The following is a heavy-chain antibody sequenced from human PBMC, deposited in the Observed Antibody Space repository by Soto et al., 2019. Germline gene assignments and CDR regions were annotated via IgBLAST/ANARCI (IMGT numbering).Heavy chain of an antibody. CDR1: GFSLRTNGVG. Sequence: QITLKESGPTLVKPTHTLTLTCTFSGFSLRTNGVGVGWIRQPPGKALEWLGIIYWNDDKPYSPSPKSRLTITKDTSKNQVVRTMSNMDPVDTATYYCAHGLARNNIAAFDYWGQGILVTVSS. CDR3: AHGLARNNIAAFDY. V-gene: IGHV2-5*01. J-gene: IGHJ4*02. D-gene: IGHD6-25*01. CDR2: IYWNDDK.